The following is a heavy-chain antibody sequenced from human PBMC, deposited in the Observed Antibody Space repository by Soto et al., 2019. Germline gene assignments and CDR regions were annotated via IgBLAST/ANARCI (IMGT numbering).Heavy chain of an antibody. CDR3: ARVPGPYYYDSSGFDY. V-gene: IGHV1-3*01. CDR2: INAGNGNT. Sequence: GASVKVSCKASGYTFTSYAMHWVRQAPGQRLEWMGWINAGNGNTKYSQKFQGRVTITRDTSASTAYMELNSLKTEDTAVYYCARVPGPYYYDSSGFDYWGQGTLVTVSS. J-gene: IGHJ4*02. CDR1: GYTFTSYA. D-gene: IGHD3-22*01.